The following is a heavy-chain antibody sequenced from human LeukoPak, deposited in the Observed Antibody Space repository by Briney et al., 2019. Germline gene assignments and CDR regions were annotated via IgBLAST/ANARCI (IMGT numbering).Heavy chain of an antibody. J-gene: IGHJ4*02. CDR1: GFTFSSYS. Sequence: PGGSLRLSCAASGFTFSSYSMNWVRQAPGEGLEWVSSISSSSSYIYYADSVKGRFTISRDNSKNTLYLQMNSLRAEDTAVYYCATAHIVVVPAATTDYWGQGTLVTVSS. D-gene: IGHD2-2*01. V-gene: IGHV3-21*01. CDR2: ISSSSSYI. CDR3: ATAHIVVVPAATTDY.